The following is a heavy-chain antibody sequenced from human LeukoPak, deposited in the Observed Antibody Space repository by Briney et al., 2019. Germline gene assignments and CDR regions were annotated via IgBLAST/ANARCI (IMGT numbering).Heavy chain of an antibody. CDR2: IYYSGST. D-gene: IGHD5-24*01. J-gene: IGHJ5*02. CDR1: GGSISGSSYY. V-gene: IGHV4-39*01. CDR3: ARHLDGYNGLDP. Sequence: SETLSLTYTVSGGSISGSSYYWGWIRQPPGKDLEWIGSIYYSGSTYYNPSLKSRVTISVDTSKNQFSLKLSSVTAADTAGYYCARHLDGYNGLDPWGQGTLVTVSS.